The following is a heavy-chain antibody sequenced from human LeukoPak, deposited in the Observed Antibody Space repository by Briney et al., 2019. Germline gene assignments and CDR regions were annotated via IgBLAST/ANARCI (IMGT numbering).Heavy chain of an antibody. CDR1: GYTFSGYY. J-gene: IGHJ3*02. Sequence: VASVKVSCKASGYTFSGYYIHWVRQAPGQGLEWMGWINPNSDDTNYAQKFQGSVTMTRDTSISTAYMELRRLRSDDTAVYYCAGHWGSNDAFDIWGQGTMVTVSS. CDR3: AGHWGSNDAFDI. V-gene: IGHV1-2*02. D-gene: IGHD7-27*01. CDR2: INPNSDDT.